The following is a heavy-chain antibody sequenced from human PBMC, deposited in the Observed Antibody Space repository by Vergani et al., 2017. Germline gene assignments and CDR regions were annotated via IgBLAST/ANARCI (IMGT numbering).Heavy chain of an antibody. CDR3: ARGSGGRDNWFDP. CDR1: GGSFSGYY. D-gene: IGHD2-15*01. CDR2: IYTSGST. J-gene: IGHJ5*02. V-gene: IGHV4-59*10. Sequence: QVQLQQWGAGLLKPSETLSLTCAVYGGSFSGYYWSWIRQPAGKGLEWIGRIYTSGSTNYNPSLKSRVTMSVDTSKNQFSLKLSSVTAADTAVYYCARGSGGRDNWFDPWGQGTLVTVSS.